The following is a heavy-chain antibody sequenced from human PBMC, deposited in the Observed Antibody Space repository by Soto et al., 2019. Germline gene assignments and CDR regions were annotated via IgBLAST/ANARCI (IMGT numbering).Heavy chain of an antibody. Sequence: EVQLVESGGGLVQPGESLRLSCAASGFTFDYYWMHWVRQAPGKGLVWVSRVHSDGTTTTYADTVKGRFTISRDNARNTVCLRLRSLSAEDTAIYYCASGDRGGFDLWGHGTVVTVSS. CDR3: ASGDRGGFDL. CDR2: VHSDGTTT. D-gene: IGHD7-27*01. J-gene: IGHJ3*01. V-gene: IGHV3-74*01. CDR1: GFTFDYYW.